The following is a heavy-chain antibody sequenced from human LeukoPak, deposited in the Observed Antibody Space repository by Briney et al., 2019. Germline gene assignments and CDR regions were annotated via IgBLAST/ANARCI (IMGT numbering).Heavy chain of an antibody. Sequence: PSETLSLTCTVSGGSISSYYWSWIRQPPGKGLEWIGYIYYSGSTNYNPSLKSRVTISVDTSKNQFSLKLSSVTAADTAVYYCAKDVGLRYFFDYWGQGTLVTVSS. CDR1: GGSISSYY. V-gene: IGHV4-59*01. CDR3: AKDVGLRYFFDY. CDR2: IYYSGST. D-gene: IGHD4-17*01. J-gene: IGHJ4*02.